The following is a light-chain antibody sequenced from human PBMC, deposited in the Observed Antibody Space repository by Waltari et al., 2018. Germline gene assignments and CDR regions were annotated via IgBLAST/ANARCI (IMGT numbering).Light chain of an antibody. CDR2: WAS. CDR3: HQYYSTPFT. J-gene: IGKJ3*01. CDR1: QSVLYSSNNKNY. Sequence: DIVMTQSPDSLAVSLGERATSNCKSSQSVLYSSNNKNYLAWYQQKPGQPPKLLIYWASTRESGVPDRFSGSESGTDFTLTISSLQAEDVAVYYCHQYYSTPFTFGPGTKVDIK. V-gene: IGKV4-1*01.